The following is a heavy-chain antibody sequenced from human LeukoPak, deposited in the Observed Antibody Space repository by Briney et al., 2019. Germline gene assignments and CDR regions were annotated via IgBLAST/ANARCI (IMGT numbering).Heavy chain of an antibody. CDR1: GSTFSSYA. CDR3: AKDLRDCTNGVCPGGY. Sequence: PGGSLRLSCAASGSTFSSYAMSWVRQAPGKGLEWVSAITGSGGSTYYADSVKGRFTISRDNSKNTLYLQMNSLRAEDTAVYYCAKDLRDCTNGVCPGGYWGQGTLVTVSS. V-gene: IGHV3-23*01. J-gene: IGHJ4*02. D-gene: IGHD2-8*01. CDR2: ITGSGGST.